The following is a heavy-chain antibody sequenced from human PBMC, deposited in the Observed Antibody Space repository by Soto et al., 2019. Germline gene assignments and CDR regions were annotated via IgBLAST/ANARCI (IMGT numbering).Heavy chain of an antibody. CDR2: ISGSGGST. CDR3: AKDDFCSSTSCSSYDAFDI. Sequence: GGSLRLSCAASGFTFSSYAMSWVRQAPGKGLEWVSAISGSGGSTYYADSVKGRFTISRDNSKNTLYLQMNSLRAEDMAVYYCAKDDFCSSTSCSSYDAFDIWGQGTMVTVSS. CDR1: GFTFSSYA. J-gene: IGHJ3*02. V-gene: IGHV3-23*01. D-gene: IGHD2-2*01.